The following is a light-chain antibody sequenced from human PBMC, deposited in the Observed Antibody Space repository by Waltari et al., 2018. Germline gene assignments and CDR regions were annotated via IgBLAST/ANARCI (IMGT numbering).Light chain of an antibody. Sequence: DIVMTQSPDSLAVSLGERATINCKSSQSVLYSSNNKNYLAWYQQKPRQPPKLLIYWASTRESGVPERCSGSGSGTDFTLTISSLQAEDVAVYHCQQYYSTPSTFGQGTKVEIK. CDR2: WAS. J-gene: IGKJ1*01. CDR1: QSVLYSSNNKNY. CDR3: QQYYSTPST. V-gene: IGKV4-1*01.